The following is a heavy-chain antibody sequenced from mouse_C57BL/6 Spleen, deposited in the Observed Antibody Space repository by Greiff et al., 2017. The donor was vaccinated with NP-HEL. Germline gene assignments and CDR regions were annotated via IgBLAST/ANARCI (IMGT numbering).Heavy chain of an antibody. Sequence: EVKLVESGGGLVQPGGSLKLSCAASGFTFSDYGMAWVRQAPRKGPEWVAFISNLAYSIYYADTVTGRFTISRENAKNTLYLEMSSLRSEDTAMYYCARHGSYSNYRVRDYAMDYWGQGTSVTVSS. D-gene: IGHD2-5*01. J-gene: IGHJ4*01. CDR2: ISNLAYSI. CDR3: ARHGSYSNYRVRDYAMDY. V-gene: IGHV5-15*01. CDR1: GFTFSDYG.